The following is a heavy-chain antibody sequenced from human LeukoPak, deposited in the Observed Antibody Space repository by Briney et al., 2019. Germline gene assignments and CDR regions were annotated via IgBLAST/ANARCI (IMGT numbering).Heavy chain of an antibody. Sequence: GGTLRLSSAASGFTFSSYAMHWVRQAPGKGLEWVAVISYDGSNKYYADSVKVRFTISRDISKDTLSLQMNSLRAEDTAVYDCARDTNQARFSGYAYWGQGTLVTVSS. CDR1: GFTFSSYA. CDR2: ISYDGSNK. V-gene: IGHV3-30*04. J-gene: IGHJ4*02. CDR3: ARDTNQARFSGYAY. D-gene: IGHD5-12*01.